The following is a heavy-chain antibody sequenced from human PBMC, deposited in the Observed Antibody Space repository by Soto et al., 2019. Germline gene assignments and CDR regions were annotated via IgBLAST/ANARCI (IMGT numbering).Heavy chain of an antibody. D-gene: IGHD1-7*01. V-gene: IGHV3-53*04. J-gene: IGHJ6*03. CDR1: GFTVSSNY. CDR2: IYSGGST. Sequence: PGGSLRLSSAPSGFTVSSNYMSWVRQAPGKGLEWVSVIYSGGSTYYADSVKGRFTISRHNSKNTLYLQMNSLRAGVTAVYYCAREWELELRRGYYYYMDVWGKGTAVTVSS. CDR3: AREWELELRRGYYYYMDV.